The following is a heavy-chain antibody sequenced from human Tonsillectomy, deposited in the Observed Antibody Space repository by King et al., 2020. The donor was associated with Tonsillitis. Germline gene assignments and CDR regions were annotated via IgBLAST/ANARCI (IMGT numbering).Heavy chain of an antibody. CDR1: GDTFSSYV. Sequence: QLVQSGAEVKKPGSSVKVSCKASGDTFSSYVIIWVRQAPGQGFEWMGQIIPMFGTTTYAQQFKGRVTITADESTSTAYMELSSLGSEDTAVYYCSILQDYYMDVWGNGTTVTVSS. V-gene: IGHV1-69*01. J-gene: IGHJ6*03. D-gene: IGHD4-11*01. CDR3: SILQDYYMDV. CDR2: IIPMFGTT.